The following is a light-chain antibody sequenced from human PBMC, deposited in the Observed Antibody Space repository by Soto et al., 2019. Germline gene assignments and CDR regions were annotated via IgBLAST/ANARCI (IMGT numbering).Light chain of an antibody. CDR3: QQSYSSPRT. V-gene: IGKV1-39*01. Sequence: DIQMTQSPSSLSASVGDRVTITCRASQNINTYLTWYQQIPGKAPKLLIYAASGLQRGVPSRFSVSGSGTDFTLTISSLQPEDSATYYCQQSYSSPRTFGGGTKVEVK. CDR2: AAS. CDR1: QNINTY. J-gene: IGKJ4*01.